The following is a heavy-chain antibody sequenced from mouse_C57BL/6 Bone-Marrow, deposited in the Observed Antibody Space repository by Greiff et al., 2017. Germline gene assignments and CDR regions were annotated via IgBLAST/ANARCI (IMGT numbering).Heavy chain of an antibody. D-gene: IGHD1-1*01. CDR2: IYPGSGST. J-gene: IGHJ2*01. V-gene: IGHV1-55*01. CDR3: ARAVIYIATVIATDDN. CDR1: GYTFTSYW. Sequence: QVQLQQSGAELVKPGASVKMSCKASGYTFTSYWITWVKQRPGQGLEWIGDIYPGSGSTKYNEKFKSKATLTVDTSSSTAYMQLSSLTSEDSAVYSCARAVIYIATVIATDDNCGQGTTPTVSS.